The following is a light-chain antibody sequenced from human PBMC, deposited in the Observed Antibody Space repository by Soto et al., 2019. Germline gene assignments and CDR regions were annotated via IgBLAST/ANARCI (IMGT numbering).Light chain of an antibody. CDR2: GAS. CDR1: QSVDSK. CDR3: QHYRTWLWT. J-gene: IGKJ1*01. Sequence: EIVMTQSPATLSVSPGERATLSCRASQSVDSKLAWYQQKPGQGPRLLIYGASSRATGIPARFSGSGSVTEFTLNISSLQSEDFALYYCQHYRTWLWTFGQGTKVEIK. V-gene: IGKV3-15*01.